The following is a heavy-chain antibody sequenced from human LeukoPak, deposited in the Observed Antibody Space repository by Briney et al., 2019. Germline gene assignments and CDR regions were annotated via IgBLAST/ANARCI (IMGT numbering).Heavy chain of an antibody. D-gene: IGHD4-11*01. Sequence: PSETLSLTCTVSGGSISSYYWSWIRQPPGKGLEWIGYIYYSGSTNYNPSLKSRVTISVDTSKNEFSLKMRSVTAADTAVYHCARGKTVTTFDYWGQGTLVTVSS. CDR1: GGSISSYY. J-gene: IGHJ4*02. V-gene: IGHV4-59*01. CDR3: ARGKTVTTFDY. CDR2: IYYSGST.